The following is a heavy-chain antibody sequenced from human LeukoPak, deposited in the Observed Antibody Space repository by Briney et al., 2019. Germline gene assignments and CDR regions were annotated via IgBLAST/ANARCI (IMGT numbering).Heavy chain of an antibody. J-gene: IGHJ4*02. Sequence: SETLSLTCTVSGGSISSYYWSWIRQPPGKGLEWIGYIYYSGSTNYNPSLKSRVTISVDTSKNQFSLKLSSVNDADTAVYYCARVVGATWYFDYWGQGTLVTVSS. V-gene: IGHV4-59*01. CDR3: ARVVGATWYFDY. D-gene: IGHD1-26*01. CDR2: IYYSGST. CDR1: GGSISSYY.